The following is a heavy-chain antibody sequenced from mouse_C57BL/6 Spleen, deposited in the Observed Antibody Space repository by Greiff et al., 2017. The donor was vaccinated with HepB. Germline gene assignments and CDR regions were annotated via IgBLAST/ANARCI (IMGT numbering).Heavy chain of an antibody. J-gene: IGHJ4*01. D-gene: IGHD1-1*01. Sequence: EVQGVESGGGLVKPGGSLKLSCAASGFTFSSYAMSWVRQTPEKRLEWVATISDGGSYTYYPDNVKGRFTISRDNAKNNLYLQMSHLKSGDTAMYYCARESSGKGYAMDYWGQGTSVTVSS. V-gene: IGHV5-4*01. CDR2: ISDGGSYT. CDR3: ARESSGKGYAMDY. CDR1: GFTFSSYA.